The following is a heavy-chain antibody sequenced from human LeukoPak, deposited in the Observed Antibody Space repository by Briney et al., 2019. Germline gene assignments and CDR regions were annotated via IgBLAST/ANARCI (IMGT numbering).Heavy chain of an antibody. Sequence: PSETLSLTCTVSGGSISSSSYYWGWIRQPPGKGLEWIGSIYYSGSTYYNPSLKSRVTLSVDTSKNQFSLKLSSVTAADTAVYYCARVHYYGSGSYYGDWGQGTLVTVSS. CDR3: ARVHYYGSGSYYGD. J-gene: IGHJ4*02. V-gene: IGHV4-39*07. CDR1: GGSISSSSYY. D-gene: IGHD3-10*01. CDR2: IYYSGST.